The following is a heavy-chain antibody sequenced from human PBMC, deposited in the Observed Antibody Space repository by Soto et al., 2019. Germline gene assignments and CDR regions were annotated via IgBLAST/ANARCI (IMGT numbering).Heavy chain of an antibody. Sequence: VQLVQSGPEVKRPGASVKVSCQTSGFTFTSYPFSWVRQAPGQGLEWLAWVHTYEGTTKVAHQFRDRNTLTTDTSAATVFMELTSLTSDDTAVYFCAREYYSSTTWIDYWGQGTLVAVSS. V-gene: IGHV1-18*04. CDR3: AREYYSSTTWIDY. CDR2: VHTYEGTT. D-gene: IGHD1-26*01. CDR1: GFTFTSYP. J-gene: IGHJ4*02.